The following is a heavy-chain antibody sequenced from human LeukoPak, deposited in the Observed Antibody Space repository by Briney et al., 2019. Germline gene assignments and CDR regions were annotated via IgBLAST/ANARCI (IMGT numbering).Heavy chain of an antibody. D-gene: IGHD4-17*01. CDR1: GFTFSSYG. CDR2: ISYDGSNK. J-gene: IGHJ6*02. CDR3: VVTVLTFWGMDV. Sequence: GGSLRLSCAASGFTFSSYGMHWVRQAPGKGLEWVAVISYDGSNKYYADSVKGRFTISRDNSKNTLYLQMNSLRAEDTAVYYCVVTVLTFWGMDVWGQGTTVTVSS. V-gene: IGHV3-30*03.